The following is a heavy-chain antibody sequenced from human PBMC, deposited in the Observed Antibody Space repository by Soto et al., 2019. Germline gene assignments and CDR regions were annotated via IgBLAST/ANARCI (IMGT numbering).Heavy chain of an antibody. CDR2: IGGSGGST. V-gene: IGHV3-23*01. D-gene: IGHD2-2*01. CDR3: AKPNLYCSSTSCYDF. CDR1: GFTFSSYA. J-gene: IGHJ4*02. Sequence: GGSLRLSCAASGFTFSSYAMSWVRQTPGKGLEWVSAIGGSGGSTYYADSVKGRFTISRDNSRNTLYLQMNSLRAEDTAVYYCAKPNLYCSSTSCYDFWGQGTLVTVSS.